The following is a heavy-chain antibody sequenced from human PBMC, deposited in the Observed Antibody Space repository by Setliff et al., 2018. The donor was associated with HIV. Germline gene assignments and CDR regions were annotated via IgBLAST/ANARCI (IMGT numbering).Heavy chain of an antibody. CDR1: GGSISNGYYY. J-gene: IGHJ6*03. D-gene: IGHD3-10*01. CDR3: ARGGREYGVNYYYYYMDV. Sequence: NPSETLSLTCTVSGGSISNGYYYWSWIRQPAGKGLEWIGHIYTSGSTKYNPSLKSRVTISVDTSKNQFSLKLSSVTAADTAVYYCARGGREYGVNYYYYYMDVWGKGATVTVLL. CDR2: IYTSGST. V-gene: IGHV4-61*09.